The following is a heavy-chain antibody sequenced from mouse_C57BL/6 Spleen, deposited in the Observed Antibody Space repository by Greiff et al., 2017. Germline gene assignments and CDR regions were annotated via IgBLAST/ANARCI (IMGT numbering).Heavy chain of an antibody. V-gene: IGHV1-47*01. CDR3: ARSYGSSYEVAY. J-gene: IGHJ3*01. CDR2: FHPYDDDT. D-gene: IGHD1-1*01. Sequence: VKLQQSGAELVKPGASVKMSCKASGYTFTTYPLEWMKQNPGKSLEWIGNFHPYDDDTKYNEKFKGKATLTVEKSSSTVYMDLSRLTSDDSAVYDCARSYGSSYEVAYWGQGTLVTVSA. CDR1: GYTFTTYP.